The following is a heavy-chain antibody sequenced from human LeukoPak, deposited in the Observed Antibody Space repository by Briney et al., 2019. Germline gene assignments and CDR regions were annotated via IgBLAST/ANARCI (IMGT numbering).Heavy chain of an antibody. D-gene: IGHD2-21*02. CDR3: ARVPATNGKYCGGDCYLGDYYYYGMDV. Sequence: GGSLRLSCAASGFNFASHWMHWVRQTPGKGLVWVSRINSGGSGTSYADSVKGRFTISRDNSKNTLYLQMNSLRAEDTAVYYCARVPATNGKYCGGDCYLGDYYYYGMDVWGQGTTVTVSS. CDR2: INSGGSGT. J-gene: IGHJ6*02. CDR1: GFNFASHW. V-gene: IGHV3-74*01.